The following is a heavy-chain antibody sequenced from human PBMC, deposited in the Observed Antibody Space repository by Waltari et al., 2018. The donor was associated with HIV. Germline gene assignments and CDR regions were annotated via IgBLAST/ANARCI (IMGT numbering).Heavy chain of an antibody. D-gene: IGHD2-8*01. J-gene: IGHJ4*02. CDR2: IYYSGST. CDR1: GGSISSISYY. V-gene: IGHV4-39*01. Sequence: QLQLQESGPGLVKPSETLSLTCTVSGGSISSISYYWGWIRQPPGKGLEWIGSIYYSGSTSYNPSLKSRVTISVDTSKNQFSLKLSSVTAADTAVDYCARSGVPSLYCDYWGQGTLVTVSS. CDR3: ARSGVPSLYCDY.